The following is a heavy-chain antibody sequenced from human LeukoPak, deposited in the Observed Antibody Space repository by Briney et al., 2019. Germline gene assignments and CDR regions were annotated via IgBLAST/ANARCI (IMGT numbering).Heavy chain of an antibody. CDR3: ARDHRYAFDI. J-gene: IGHJ3*02. CDR2: VSSGGDTT. D-gene: IGHD1-14*01. Sequence: GGSLRLSCAALGFTVSSNYMNWVRQAPGKGLEWVSYVSSGGDTTYSADSVKGRFTISRDNAENSLYLQMNSLRAEDTAIYYCARDHRYAFDIWGQGTMVTVSS. V-gene: IGHV3-48*01. CDR1: GFTVSSNY.